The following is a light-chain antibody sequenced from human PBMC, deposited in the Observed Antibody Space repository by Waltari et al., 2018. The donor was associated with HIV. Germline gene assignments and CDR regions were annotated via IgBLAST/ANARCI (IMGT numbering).Light chain of an antibody. V-gene: IGLV1-40*01. J-gene: IGLJ3*02. CDR2: DNT. Sequence: QSVLTQPPSVSGAPGQRVTIPCTGSSSNTGAAYDVHWSQQLPGTAPRLLIYDNTIRPSGVPDRFSGSKSGTSASLAIAGLQDEDEAVYYCQSYDRSLSVWVFGGGTKVTVL. CDR1: SSNTGAAYD. CDR3: QSYDRSLSVWV.